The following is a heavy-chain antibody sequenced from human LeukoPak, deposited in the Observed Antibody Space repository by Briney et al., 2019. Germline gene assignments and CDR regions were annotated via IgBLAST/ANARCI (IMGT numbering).Heavy chain of an antibody. CDR3: AKPWQWLVPFDY. D-gene: IGHD6-19*01. V-gene: IGHV3-23*01. CDR1: GFTFSNYA. CDR2: LNGRGDSP. Sequence: GGSLRLSCAASGFTFSNYAMSWVRQAPGKGLEWVSSLNGRGDSPYYADSVKGRFTISRDNSKNTLYLQMNSLRAEDTAVYYCAKPWQWLVPFDYWGQGTLVTVSS. J-gene: IGHJ4*02.